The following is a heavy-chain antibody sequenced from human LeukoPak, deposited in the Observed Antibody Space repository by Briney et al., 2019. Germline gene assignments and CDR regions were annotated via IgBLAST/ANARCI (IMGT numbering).Heavy chain of an antibody. D-gene: IGHD5-18*01. CDR3: ARENEYSYGLALDY. J-gene: IGHJ4*02. V-gene: IGHV3-21*01. CDR1: GFTFSSYS. CDR2: ISSSSSYI. Sequence: GGSLKLSCAASGFTFSSYSMNWVRQAPGKGLEWVSSISSSSSYIYYADSVKGRFTISRDNAKNSLYLQMNSLRAEDTAVYYCARENEYSYGLALDYWGQGTLVTVSS.